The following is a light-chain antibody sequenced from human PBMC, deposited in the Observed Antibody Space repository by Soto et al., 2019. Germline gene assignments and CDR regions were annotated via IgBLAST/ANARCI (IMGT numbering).Light chain of an antibody. CDR2: LGS. Sequence: DIVVTQSPLSLPVTPGEPASISCRSSQSLLHSNGYNYLDWYLQKPGQSPQLLIYLGSNRASGVPDRFSGSGSGTDFTLRISRVEDEDVGLYYCMQALEAPLTFGQWPKGDIK. CDR3: MQALEAPLT. V-gene: IGKV2-28*01. CDR1: QSLLHSNGYNY. J-gene: IGKJ1*01.